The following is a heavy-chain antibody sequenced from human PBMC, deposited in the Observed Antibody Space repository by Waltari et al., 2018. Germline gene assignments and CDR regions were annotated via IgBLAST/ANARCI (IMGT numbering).Heavy chain of an antibody. Sequence: EAQLVQSGGGLVQPGGSLTLSCAASGFPLSRFWKTWIRQAPGQGLQWVAHIGPDGSDKYYVDSVKGRFTISRDNAENSLLLQMSSLRVEDTALYYCVGWNDPINSWGQGTLVAVSS. V-gene: IGHV3-7*01. J-gene: IGHJ4*02. CDR2: IGPDGSDK. CDR3: VGWNDPINS. CDR1: GFPLSRFW. D-gene: IGHD1-1*01.